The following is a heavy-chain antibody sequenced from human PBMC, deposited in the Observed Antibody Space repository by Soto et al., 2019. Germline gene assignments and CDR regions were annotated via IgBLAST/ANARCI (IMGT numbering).Heavy chain of an antibody. CDR2: ISGSGGST. CDR1: GFTFSSYA. J-gene: IGHJ6*02. CDR3: AKDSGVYVVPVASEVLGSMDV. D-gene: IGHD2-2*01. Sequence: GGSLRLSCAASGFTFSSYAMSWVRQAPGKGLEWVSAISGSGGSTYYADSVKGRFTISRDNSKNTLYLQMNSLRAEDTAVYYCAKDSGVYVVPVASEVLGSMDVWGQGTTVTVSS. V-gene: IGHV3-23*01.